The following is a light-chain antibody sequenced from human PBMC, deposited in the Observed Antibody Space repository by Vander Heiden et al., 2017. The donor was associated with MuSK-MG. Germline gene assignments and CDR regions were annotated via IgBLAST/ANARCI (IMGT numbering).Light chain of an antibody. V-gene: IGKV1-33*01. Sequence: DIQMTQSPSSLSASVGDRVTITCQASQDISNYLNWYQQKPGKAPKLLIYDASNLETGVPSRFSGSGYGTDFTFTISSLQPEDIATYYCQQYDNRPTITFGGGTKVEIK. J-gene: IGKJ4*01. CDR2: DAS. CDR3: QQYDNRPTIT. CDR1: QDISNY.